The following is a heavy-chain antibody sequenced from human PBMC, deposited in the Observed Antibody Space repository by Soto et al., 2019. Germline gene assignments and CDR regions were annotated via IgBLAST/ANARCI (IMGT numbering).Heavy chain of an antibody. Sequence: GGSLRLSCAASGFTFSRYWMSWVRQAPGKVLEWVANIKQDGSEKYYVDSVKGRFTISRDNAKNSLYLQMNSLRAEDTAVYYCSREYNWGTMIYYYYMDVWGKGTTVTVSS. CDR3: SREYNWGTMIYYYYMDV. CDR2: IKQDGSEK. V-gene: IGHV3-7*01. J-gene: IGHJ6*03. D-gene: IGHD1-20*01. CDR1: GFTFSRYW.